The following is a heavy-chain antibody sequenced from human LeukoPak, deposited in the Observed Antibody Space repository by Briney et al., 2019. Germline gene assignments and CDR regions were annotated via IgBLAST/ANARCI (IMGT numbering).Heavy chain of an antibody. CDR2: IHYSGST. J-gene: IGHJ4*02. V-gene: IGHV4-59*01. D-gene: IGHD4-23*01. CDR1: GSQIRGYF. CDR3: ARDWSNYGGNLFDS. Sequence: TSETLSLTLTIPGSQIRGYFQGLVPEPPGKGLEWIGYIHYSGSTNYNPSLKSRVTITQDTSKYQFSLKLSSVTAADTAVYYCARDWSNYGGNLFDSWGQGTLVTVSS.